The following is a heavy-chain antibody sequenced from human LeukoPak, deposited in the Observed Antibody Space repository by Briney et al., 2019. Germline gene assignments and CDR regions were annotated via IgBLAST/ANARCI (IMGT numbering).Heavy chain of an antibody. D-gene: IGHD3-10*01. CDR3: ARQYPLLWFGELTAY. Sequence: SETLSLTCIVSGGSISSSSYYWGWIRQPPGKGLEWIGSIYYSGSTYYNPSLKSRVTISVDTSKNQFSLKLSSVTAADTAVYYCARQYPLLWFGELTAYWGQGTLVTVSS. V-gene: IGHV4-39*01. CDR1: GGSISSSSYY. J-gene: IGHJ4*02. CDR2: IYYSGST.